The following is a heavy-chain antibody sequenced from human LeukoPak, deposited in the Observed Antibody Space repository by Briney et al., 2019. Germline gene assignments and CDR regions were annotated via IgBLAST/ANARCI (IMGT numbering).Heavy chain of an antibody. Sequence: GGSLRLSCAASKFSVSNNYMTWVRQAPGKGLEWVSSISGSGGGTYYADSVKGRFTISRDNSKNTLYLQMNTLRAEDTAVYYCAKGSSSSGYFEYWGQGILVTVST. J-gene: IGHJ4*02. CDR1: KFSVSNNY. V-gene: IGHV3-23*01. D-gene: IGHD6-6*01. CDR2: ISGSGGGT. CDR3: AKGSSSSGYFEY.